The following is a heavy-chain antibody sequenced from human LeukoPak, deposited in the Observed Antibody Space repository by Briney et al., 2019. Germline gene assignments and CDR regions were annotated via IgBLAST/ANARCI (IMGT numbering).Heavy chain of an antibody. CDR1: GYTFTSYA. CDR2: INAGNGNT. J-gene: IGHJ4*02. D-gene: IGHD5-12*01. Sequence: ASVKVSCKASGYTFTSYAMHWVRQAPGQRLEWMGWINAGNGNTKYSQKFQGRATITRDTSASTAYMELSSLRSEDTAVYYCARAVDIVAAIFDYWGQGTLVTVSS. CDR3: ARAVDIVAAIFDY. V-gene: IGHV1-3*01.